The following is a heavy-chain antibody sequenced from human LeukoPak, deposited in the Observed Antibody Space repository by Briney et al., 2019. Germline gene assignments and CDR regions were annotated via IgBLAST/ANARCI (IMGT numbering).Heavy chain of an antibody. CDR1: GFTFSSYG. Sequence: GGSLRLSCAASGFTFSSYGMHWVRQAPGKGLEWVAFIRYDGSNKYYADSVKGRFTISRDNSKNTLYLQMNSLRAEDTAVYYCAKAVGVAVAGYLSFDYWGQGTLVTVSS. CDR2: IRYDGSNK. D-gene: IGHD6-19*01. J-gene: IGHJ4*02. V-gene: IGHV3-30*02. CDR3: AKAVGVAVAGYLSFDY.